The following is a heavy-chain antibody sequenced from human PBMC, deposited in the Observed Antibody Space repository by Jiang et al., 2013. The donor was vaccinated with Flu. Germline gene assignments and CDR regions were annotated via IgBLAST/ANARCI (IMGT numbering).Heavy chain of an antibody. CDR1: GYNFPSYW. CDR2: IDPSDSYT. Sequence: GAEVKKPGESLRISCKGSGYNFPSYWITWVRQMPGKGPEWMGRIDPSDSYTNYSPSFQGHVTISADKSISTAYLQWSSLKASDTAIYYCARQSTVAVIVDYWGQGTLVTVSS. J-gene: IGHJ4*02. CDR3: ARQSTVAVIVDY. D-gene: IGHD4-11*01. V-gene: IGHV5-10-1*01.